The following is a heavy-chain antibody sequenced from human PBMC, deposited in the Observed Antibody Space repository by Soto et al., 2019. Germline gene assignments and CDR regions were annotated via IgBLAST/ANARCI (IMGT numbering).Heavy chain of an antibody. CDR1: GFTFNSYS. J-gene: IGHJ3*01. D-gene: IGHD1-1*01. CDR3: ARYDAFKAFDL. CDR2: ISSGSVHI. Sequence: GGSLRLSCAASGFTFNSYSVNWVRQAPGKGLEWVASISSGSVHIDFADSVKGRFAISRDDVTNSVSLQMDSLRVEDTGIYYCARYDAFKAFDLWGQGTMVTVSS. V-gene: IGHV3-21*01.